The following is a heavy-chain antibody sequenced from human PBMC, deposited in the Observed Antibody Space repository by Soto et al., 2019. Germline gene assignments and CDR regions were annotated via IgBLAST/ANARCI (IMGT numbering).Heavy chain of an antibody. CDR3: ARHDNGDYVGEYFQH. CDR2: IYYSGRT. V-gene: IGHV4-39*01. Sequence: SETLSLTCTVSGGSISSSSYYWGWIRQPPGKGLEWIGSIYYSGRTYYNPSLKSRVTISVDTSKNQFSLKLSSVTAADTAVYYCARHDNGDYVGEYFQHWGQGTLVTVSS. J-gene: IGHJ1*01. D-gene: IGHD4-17*01. CDR1: GGSISSSSYY.